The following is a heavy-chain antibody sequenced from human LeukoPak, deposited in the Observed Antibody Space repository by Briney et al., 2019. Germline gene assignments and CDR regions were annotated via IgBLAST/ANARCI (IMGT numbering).Heavy chain of an antibody. V-gene: IGHV4-34*01. D-gene: IGHD2-15*01. J-gene: IGHJ4*02. CDR3: ARGAKLLLKF. CDR2: INRSGST. CDR1: GGSFSGYY. Sequence: SETLSLTCAVYGGSFSGYYWSWIRQPPGKGLEWIGEINRSGSTNYNPSLKSRVTISVDTSKNQFSLKLSSVTAADTAVYYCARGAKLLLKFWGQGTLVTVSS.